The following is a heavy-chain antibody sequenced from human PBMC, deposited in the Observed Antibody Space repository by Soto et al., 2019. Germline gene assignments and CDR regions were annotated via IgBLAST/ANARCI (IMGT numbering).Heavy chain of an antibody. J-gene: IGHJ4*02. CDR1: GFTFSSYA. CDR3: ARRGYGLYFDY. CDR2: ISGNGGST. Sequence: EVQLVESGGCLVQPGGSLRLSCAASGFTFSSYAMHWVRQAPGKGLEYVSVISGNGGSTYYANSVNGRFTFSRDNSKNTLNLQTGSPRAEDRAVYYCARRGYGLYFDYWGQGTLVTVSS. V-gene: IGHV3-64*01. D-gene: IGHD3-10*01.